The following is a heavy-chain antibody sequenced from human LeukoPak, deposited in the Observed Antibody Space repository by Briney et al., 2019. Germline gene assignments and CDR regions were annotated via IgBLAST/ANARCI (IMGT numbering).Heavy chain of an antibody. CDR1: GFTFSSYG. CDR3: AREGGTPGYFDY. Sequence: GGSLRLSCAASGFTFSSYGMHWVRQAPGKGLEWVAVISYDGSNKYYADSVKGRFTISRDNAKNSLYLQMNSLRAEDTAVYYCAREGGTPGYFDYWGQGTLVTVSS. V-gene: IGHV3-30*03. CDR2: ISYDGSNK. J-gene: IGHJ4*02. D-gene: IGHD1-1*01.